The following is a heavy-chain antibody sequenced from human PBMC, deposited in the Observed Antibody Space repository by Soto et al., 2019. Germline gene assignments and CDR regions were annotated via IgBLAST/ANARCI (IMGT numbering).Heavy chain of an antibody. J-gene: IGHJ4*02. CDR2: IYHSGST. CDR3: AAGGGLPRYY. Sequence: QLQLQESGSGLVKPSQTLSLTCAVSGGSISSGGYSWSWIRQPPGKGLEWIGYIYHSGSTYYNPSLKSRVTVSVDRSKNQFSRKLSSVTAGDTAVYYCAAGGGLPRYYWGQGTLVTVSS. V-gene: IGHV4-30-2*01. D-gene: IGHD5-12*01. CDR1: GGSISSGGYS.